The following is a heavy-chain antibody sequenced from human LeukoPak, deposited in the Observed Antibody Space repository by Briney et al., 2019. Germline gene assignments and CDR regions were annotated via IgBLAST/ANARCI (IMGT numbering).Heavy chain of an antibody. V-gene: IGHV4-59*08. D-gene: IGHD4-17*01. J-gene: IGHJ4*02. CDR1: GGSISSYY. CDR2: IYYSGST. CDR3: ARQRGYGDYFVGD. Sequence: PSETLSLTCTVSGGSISSYYWSWIRQPPGKGLEWIGYIYYSGSTNYNPSLKSRVTISVDTSKNQFSLKLSSVTAADTAVYYCARQRGYGDYFVGDWGQGTLVTVSS.